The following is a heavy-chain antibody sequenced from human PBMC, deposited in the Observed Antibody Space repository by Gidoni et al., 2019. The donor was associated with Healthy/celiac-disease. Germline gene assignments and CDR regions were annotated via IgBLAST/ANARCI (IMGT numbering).Heavy chain of an antibody. V-gene: IGHV3-30*02. J-gene: IGHJ4*02. CDR2: IRYDGSNK. CDR3: ARGAWIQLWVADYFDF. Sequence: QVQLVESGGGVVQPGGSLRLSCAASGFTFSRYGMHWVRQAPGKGVEWVAFIRYDGSNKYYADSVKGRFTISRDNSKNTLYLQMNSLRAEDTAVYYCARGAWIQLWVADYFDFWGQGTLVTVSS. D-gene: IGHD5-18*01. CDR1: GFTFSRYG.